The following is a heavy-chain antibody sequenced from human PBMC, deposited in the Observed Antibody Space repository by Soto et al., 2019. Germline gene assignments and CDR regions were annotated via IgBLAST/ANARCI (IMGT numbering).Heavy chain of an antibody. V-gene: IGHV5-51*01. J-gene: IGHJ6*02. Sequence: PGESLKISCKGSGYSFTSYWIGWVRQMPGKGLKWMGIIYPGDSDTRYSPSFQGQVTISADKSISTAYLQWSSLKASDTAMYYCARHEALYSGYDSADYYYYYGMDVWGQGTTVTVSS. CDR1: GYSFTSYW. CDR3: ARHEALYSGYDSADYYYYYGMDV. D-gene: IGHD5-12*01. CDR2: IYPGDSDT.